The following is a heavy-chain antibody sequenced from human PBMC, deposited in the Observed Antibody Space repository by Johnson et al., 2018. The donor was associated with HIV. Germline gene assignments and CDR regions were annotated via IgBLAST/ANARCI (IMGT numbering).Heavy chain of an antibody. J-gene: IGHJ3*02. CDR1: GFTFSSYG. CDR3: AREMTHDDAFDI. CDR2: IKQDGSEK. D-gene: IGHD2-21*02. V-gene: IGHV3-7*03. Sequence: VQLMESGGGVVQPGRSLRLSCVASGFTFSSYGMHWVRQAPGKGLEWVANIKQDGSEKYYVDSVKGRFTISRDNAKNSLYLQMNSLRAEDTAVYYCAREMTHDDAFDIWGQGTMVTVSS.